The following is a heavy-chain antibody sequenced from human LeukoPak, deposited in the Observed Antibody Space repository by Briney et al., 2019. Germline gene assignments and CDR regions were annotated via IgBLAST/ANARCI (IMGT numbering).Heavy chain of an antibody. V-gene: IGHV3-7*01. CDR1: GFTFSSYW. D-gene: IGHD6-19*01. CDR2: IKQDGSEK. Sequence: PGGSLRLSCAASGFTFSSYWMSWVRQAPGKGLEWVANIKQDGSEKYYVDSVKGRFTISRDNAKNSLYLQMNSLRAEDTAVYYCARDFLPRYSSGWYNYYYGIDVWGQGTTVTVSS. CDR3: ARDFLPRYSSGWYNYYYGIDV. J-gene: IGHJ6*02.